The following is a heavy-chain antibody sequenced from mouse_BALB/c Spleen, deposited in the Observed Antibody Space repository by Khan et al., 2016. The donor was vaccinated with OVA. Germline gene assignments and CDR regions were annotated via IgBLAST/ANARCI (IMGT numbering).Heavy chain of an antibody. V-gene: IGHV3-2*02. Sequence: EVQLVESGPGLVKPSQSLSLTCTVTGCSITSDYAWNWIRQFPGNKLEWMGYITYSGSTSYNPSLKSRISITRDTSKNQFFLQLNFVTTEDTATYYCAMGRTYWGQGTLVTVS. CDR2: ITYSGST. J-gene: IGHJ3*01. CDR1: GCSITSDYA. D-gene: IGHD4-1*01. CDR3: AMGRTY.